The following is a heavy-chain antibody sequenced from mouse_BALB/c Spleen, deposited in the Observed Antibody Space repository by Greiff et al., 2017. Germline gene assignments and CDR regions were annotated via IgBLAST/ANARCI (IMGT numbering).Heavy chain of an antibody. J-gene: IGHJ4*01. Sequence: QVQLKESGPGLVAPSQTLSITCTVSGFSLTGYGVNWVRQPPGKGLEWLGMIWGDGSTDYNSALKSRLSISKDNSKSQDFLKMNSLQTDDTATYYCARDHMITTCNYAMDYWGQGTSVTVSA. V-gene: IGHV2-6-7*01. CDR1: GFSLTGYG. CDR3: ARDHMITTCNYAMDY. CDR2: IWGDGST. D-gene: IGHD2-4*01.